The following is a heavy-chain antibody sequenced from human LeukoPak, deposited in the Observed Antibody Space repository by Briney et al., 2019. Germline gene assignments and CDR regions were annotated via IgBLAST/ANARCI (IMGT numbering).Heavy chain of an antibody. D-gene: IGHD3-9*01. CDR1: GGTFSSYA. V-gene: IGHV1-69*05. CDR3: ASWPYYDILTGYYSEDAFDI. J-gene: IGHJ3*02. CDR2: IIPIFGTA. Sequence: SVKVSCKASGGTFSSYAISWVRQAPGQGLEWMGGIIPIFGTANYAQKFQGRVTITTDESTSTAYTELSSLRSEDTAVYYCASWPYYDILTGYYSEDAFDIWGQGTMVTVSS.